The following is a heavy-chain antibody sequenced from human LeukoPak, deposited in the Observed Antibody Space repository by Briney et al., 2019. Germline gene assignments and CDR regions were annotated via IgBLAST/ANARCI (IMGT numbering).Heavy chain of an antibody. CDR2: IKLDGSAT. Sequence: GGSLRLSCAASGFTFSNFWMAWVRQVPGKGPEWVADIKLDGSATYYLDSVRGRFTISRDNAMNSLYLQMHSLRADDTAIYYCARDKGRAPLHTVTHFDKWGQGTLVTVSS. J-gene: IGHJ4*02. CDR1: GFTFSNFW. V-gene: IGHV3-7*01. CDR3: ARDKGRAPLHTVTHFDK. D-gene: IGHD3-10*01.